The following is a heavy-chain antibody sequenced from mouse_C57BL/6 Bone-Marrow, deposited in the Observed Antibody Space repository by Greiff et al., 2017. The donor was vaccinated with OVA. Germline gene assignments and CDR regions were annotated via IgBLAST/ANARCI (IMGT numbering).Heavy chain of an antibody. CDR3: ARRGPSTMVTTWYFDV. V-gene: IGHV5-9*04. CDR2: ISGGGGNT. CDR1: GFTFSSYT. Sequence: VQGVESGGGLVKPGGSLKLSCAASGFTFSSYTMSWVRQTPEKRLEWVATISGGGGNTYYPDSVKGRFTISRDNAKNTLYLQMSSLRSEDTALYYCARRGPSTMVTTWYFDVWGTGTTVTVSS. D-gene: IGHD2-2*01. J-gene: IGHJ1*03.